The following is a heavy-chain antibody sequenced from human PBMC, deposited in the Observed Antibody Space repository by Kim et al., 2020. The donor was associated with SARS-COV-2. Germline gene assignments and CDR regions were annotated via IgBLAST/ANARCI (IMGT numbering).Heavy chain of an antibody. CDR3: ARTMYYYDSSGYYSDERTFDY. V-gene: IGHV4-59*01. Sequence: SETLSLTCTVSGGSISSYYWSWIRQPPGKGLEWIGYIYYSGSTNYNPSLKSRVTISVDTSKNQFSLKLSSVTAADTAVYYCARTMYYYDSSGYYSDERTFDYWGQGTLVTVSS. J-gene: IGHJ4*02. CDR2: IYYSGST. D-gene: IGHD3-22*01. CDR1: GGSISSYY.